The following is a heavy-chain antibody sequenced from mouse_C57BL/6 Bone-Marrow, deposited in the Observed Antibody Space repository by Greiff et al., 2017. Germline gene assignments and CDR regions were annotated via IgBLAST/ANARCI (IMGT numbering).Heavy chain of an antibody. CDR2: IYPGGGYT. J-gene: IGHJ3*01. CDR3: SLSPFCFPSPCFA. Sequence: QVQLQQSGAELVRPGTSVKMSCKASGYTFTNYWIGWAKQRPGHGLEWIGDIYPGGGYTNYNEKYKGKATLTADKSSSTASIQFILLTSEVSALYYFSLSPFCFPSPCFA. V-gene: IGHV1-63*01. D-gene: IGHD6-2*01. CDR1: GYTFTNYW.